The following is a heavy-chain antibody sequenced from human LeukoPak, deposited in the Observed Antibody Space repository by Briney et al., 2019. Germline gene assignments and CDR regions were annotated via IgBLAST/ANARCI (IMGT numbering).Heavy chain of an antibody. V-gene: IGHV3-23*01. Sequence: GGSLRLSCAGSGFTFNNYPISWVRQTPGKGLEWVSAITGGADSTYYADSVKGRFTISRDNSRNTLFLEMSSLRAEDTAIYYCASLQLTWGQGTRVTVSS. CDR1: GFTFNNYP. CDR3: ASLQLT. J-gene: IGHJ3*01. D-gene: IGHD4-11*01. CDR2: ITGGADST.